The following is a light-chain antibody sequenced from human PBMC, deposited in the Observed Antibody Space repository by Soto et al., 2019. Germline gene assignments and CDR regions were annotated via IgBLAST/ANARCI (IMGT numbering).Light chain of an antibody. CDR2: GAS. J-gene: IGKJ2*01. CDR3: QRYCNSLGFT. CDR1: QRVLSNY. V-gene: IGKV3-20*01. Sequence: EIVLTQSPGSLSLSPGERVTLSCMASQRVLSNYLAWYQQKPGQAPRLLIHGASIRAAGVPDRFSGSGFGSDFTLTITRLESEDLAEYYCQRYCNSLGFTFGRGTTLEIK.